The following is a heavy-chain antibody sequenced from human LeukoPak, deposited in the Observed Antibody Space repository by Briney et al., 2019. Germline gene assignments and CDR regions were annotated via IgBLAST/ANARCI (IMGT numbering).Heavy chain of an antibody. CDR2: INHSGST. Sequence: SETLSLTCAVYGGSFSGYYWSWIRQPPGKGLEWIGEINHSGSTNYNPSLKSRVTISVDTSKNQFSLKLSSVTAADTAVYYCARRLHLYYDFWSGYYYAFDIWGQGTMVTVSS. D-gene: IGHD3-3*01. CDR3: ARRLHLYYDFWSGYYYAFDI. V-gene: IGHV4-34*01. J-gene: IGHJ3*02. CDR1: GGSFSGYY.